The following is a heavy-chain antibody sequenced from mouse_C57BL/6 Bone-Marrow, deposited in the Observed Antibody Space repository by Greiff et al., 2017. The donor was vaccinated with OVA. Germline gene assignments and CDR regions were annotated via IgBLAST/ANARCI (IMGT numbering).Heavy chain of an antibody. CDR3: AKKGYYGSSYVGAMDY. CDR1: GFSLTSYG. CDR2: IWRGGST. D-gene: IGHD1-1*01. Sequence: VQLQQSGPGLVQPSQSLSITCTVSGFSLTSYGVHWVRQSPGKGLEWLGVIWRGGSTDYNAAFMSRLSITKDNSKSQVFFIMNSLQADDTAIYYCAKKGYYGSSYVGAMDYWGQGTSVTVSS. J-gene: IGHJ4*01. V-gene: IGHV2-5*01.